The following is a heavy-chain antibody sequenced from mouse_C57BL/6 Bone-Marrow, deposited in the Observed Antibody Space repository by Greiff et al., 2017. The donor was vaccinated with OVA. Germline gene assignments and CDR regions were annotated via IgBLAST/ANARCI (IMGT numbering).Heavy chain of an antibody. V-gene: IGHV5-4*01. CDR2: LSAGGSYT. CDR3: AWGIRRYFDY. D-gene: IGHD2-12*01. CDR1: GFTFSSYA. J-gene: IGHJ2*01. Sequence: EVQLVESGGGLVKPGGSLKLSCAASGFTFSSYAMSWVRQTPEKRLEWVATLSAGGSYTYYPDNVKGRFTISRDNAKNNLYLQMSHLKAEDTAMYYCAWGIRRYFDYWGQGTTLTVSS.